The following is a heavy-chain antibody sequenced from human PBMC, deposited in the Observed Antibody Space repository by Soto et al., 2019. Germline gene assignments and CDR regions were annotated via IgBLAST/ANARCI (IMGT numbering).Heavy chain of an antibody. V-gene: IGHV4-59*08. J-gene: IGHJ4*02. D-gene: IGHD3-9*01. CDR3: ARLGVRGYDILTGYYTSSEFDY. CDR2: IYYSGGT. CDR1: GGSISRFH. Sequence: SETLSLTCTVSGGSISRFHRGLSRQPPGKGLGLVGYIYYSGGTNYNPSLKSRVTISVDTSKNQFSLKLSSVTAADTAVYYCARLGVRGYDILTGYYTSSEFDYWGQGTLVTSPQ.